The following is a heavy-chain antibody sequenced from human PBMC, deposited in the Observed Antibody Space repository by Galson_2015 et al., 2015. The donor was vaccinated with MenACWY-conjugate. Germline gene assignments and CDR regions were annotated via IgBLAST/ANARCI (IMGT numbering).Heavy chain of an antibody. D-gene: IGHD3-9*01. V-gene: IGHV3-49*03. CDR1: GFTFGDYA. CDR2: IRSKAYGGTT. Sequence: SLRLSCAASGFTFGDYAMSWFRQAPGKGLEWVGFIRSKAYGGTTEYAASVKGRFTISRDDSKSIAYLQMNSLKTEDTAVYYCTRGTSGYFDWLLAHDAFDIWGQGTMVTVSS. J-gene: IGHJ3*02. CDR3: TRGTSGYFDWLLAHDAFDI.